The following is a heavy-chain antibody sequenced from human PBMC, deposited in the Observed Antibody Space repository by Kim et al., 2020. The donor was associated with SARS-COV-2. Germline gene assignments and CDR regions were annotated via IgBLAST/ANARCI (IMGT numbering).Heavy chain of an antibody. Sequence: SETLSLTCTVSGGSISSYYWSWIRQPPGKGLEWIGDIYYSGSTNYNPSLKSRVTISVDTSKNQFSLKLSSVTAADTAVYYCARLRGGKPDAFDIWGQGTLVTVSS. D-gene: IGHD3-16*01. V-gene: IGHV4-59*01. CDR2: IYYSGST. CDR3: ARLRGGKPDAFDI. CDR1: GGSISSYY. J-gene: IGHJ3*02.